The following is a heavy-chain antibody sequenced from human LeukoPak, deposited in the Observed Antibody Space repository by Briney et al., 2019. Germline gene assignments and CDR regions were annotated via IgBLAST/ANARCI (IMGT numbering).Heavy chain of an antibody. V-gene: IGHV4-39*01. CDR1: GGSISSSGYY. D-gene: IGHD3-10*01. CDR3: ARQKGNFDY. CDR2: IYYSGTT. Sequence: SETLSLTCTVSGGSISSSGYYWGWISQPPGKGLEWIGTIYYSGTTYYNPSLKSRVTISVDTSKNQFSLNLSSVTAADTAVYYCARQKGNFDYWGQGTLVTVSS. J-gene: IGHJ4*02.